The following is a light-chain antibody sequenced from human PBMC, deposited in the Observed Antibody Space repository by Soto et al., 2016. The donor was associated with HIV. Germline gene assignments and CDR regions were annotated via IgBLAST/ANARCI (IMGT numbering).Light chain of an antibody. CDR2: GEN. Sequence: SSELTQDPSVSVALGQTVRITCQGDSLKNFYGSWYQQKAGQAPRLVIYGENKRPSGIPDQFSGSSSGNTASLTITGSQAEDEADYYCSSRDNNGDHWVFGGGTKVTVL. V-gene: IGLV3-19*01. J-gene: IGLJ3*02. CDR1: SLKNFY. CDR3: SSRDNNGDHWV.